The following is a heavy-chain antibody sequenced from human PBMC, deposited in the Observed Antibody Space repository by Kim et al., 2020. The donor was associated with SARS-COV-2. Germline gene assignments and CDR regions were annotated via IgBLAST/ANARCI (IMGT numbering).Heavy chain of an antibody. CDR1: GFTFSNAW. V-gene: IGHV3-15*01. CDR2: IKSKTDGGTT. CDR3: TGWGLRLLWFGELRTIYYYYGRDV. Sequence: GGSLRLSCAASGFTFSNAWMSWVRQAPGKGLEWVGRIKSKTDGGTTDYAAPVKGRFTISRDDSKNTLYLQMNSLKTEDTAVYYCTGWGLRLLWFGELRTIYYYYGRDVWGQGTTVTVSS. D-gene: IGHD3-10*01. J-gene: IGHJ6*02.